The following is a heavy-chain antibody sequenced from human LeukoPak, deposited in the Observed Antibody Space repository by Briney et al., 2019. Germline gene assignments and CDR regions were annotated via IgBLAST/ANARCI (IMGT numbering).Heavy chain of an antibody. Sequence: GASVKVSCKASGYTFSDYYIHWVRQAPGQGLEWVGWINPKSGRTHSAQKFQDRVSMTRDTPISTASLELSRLRSDDTAVYYCARDLGTVGATDPFDVWGQGTMVTVFS. CDR3: ARDLGTVGATDPFDV. CDR2: INPKSGRT. D-gene: IGHD1-26*01. J-gene: IGHJ3*01. CDR1: GYTFSDYY. V-gene: IGHV1-2*02.